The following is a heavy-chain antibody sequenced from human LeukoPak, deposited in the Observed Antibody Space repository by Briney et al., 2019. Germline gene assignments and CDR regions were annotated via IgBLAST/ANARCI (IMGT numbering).Heavy chain of an antibody. CDR3: GIRDTSDYYVF. J-gene: IGHJ4*02. CDR1: GFTFRTYA. CDR2: TGSNGVT. D-gene: IGHD3-22*01. Sequence: PGGPLRLSCTGSGFTFRTYAFSWVRQAPGKGLEWVSATGSNGVTYYADSVKGRFTISRDNSKNALYLQMNGLRADDTAVYYCGIRDTSDYYVFWGQGTLVTVSS. V-gene: IGHV3-23*01.